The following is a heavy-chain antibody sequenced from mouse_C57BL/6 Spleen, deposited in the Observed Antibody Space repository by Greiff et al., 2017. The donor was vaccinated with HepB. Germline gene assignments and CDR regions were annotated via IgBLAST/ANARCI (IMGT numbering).Heavy chain of an antibody. CDR2: IDPENGDT. CDR1: GFNIKDDY. J-gene: IGHJ2*01. CDR3: TTFYYGSSVY. Sequence: EVQLQQSGAELVRPGASVKLSCTASGFNIKDDYMHWVKQRPEQGLEWIGWIDPENGDTEYASKFQGKATITADTSSNTAYLQLSSLTSDDTAVYYCTTFYYGSSVYWGQGTTLTVSS. V-gene: IGHV14-4*01. D-gene: IGHD1-1*01.